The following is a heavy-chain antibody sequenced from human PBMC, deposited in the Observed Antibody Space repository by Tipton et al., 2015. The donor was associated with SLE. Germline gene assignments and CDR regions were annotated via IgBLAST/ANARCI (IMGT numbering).Heavy chain of an antibody. CDR3: ARGKSSGWYVPGIDY. Sequence: SLRLSCAASGFTFSDYWMSWVRQAPGKGLEWVASIKYDVSEIKYSESVGGRFTTSRDNARNSLYLQMNSLRAEDTAVYYCARGKSSGWYVPGIDYWGQGTLVTVSS. CDR1: GFTFSDYW. D-gene: IGHD6-19*01. CDR2: IKYDVSEI. J-gene: IGHJ4*02. V-gene: IGHV3-7*01.